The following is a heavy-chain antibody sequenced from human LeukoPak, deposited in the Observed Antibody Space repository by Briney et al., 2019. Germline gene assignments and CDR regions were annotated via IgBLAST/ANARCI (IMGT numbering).Heavy chain of an antibody. Sequence: GGSLRLSCAASGFTFDDYTMHWVRQAPGKGLEWVSLISWDGGSTYYADSVKGRFTISRDNSKNSLYLQMNSLRTEDTALYYCAKDMGYYDFWSGSDYWGQGTLVTVSS. D-gene: IGHD3-3*01. CDR3: AKDMGYYDFWSGSDY. CDR2: ISWDGGST. J-gene: IGHJ4*02. CDR1: GFTFDDYT. V-gene: IGHV3-43*01.